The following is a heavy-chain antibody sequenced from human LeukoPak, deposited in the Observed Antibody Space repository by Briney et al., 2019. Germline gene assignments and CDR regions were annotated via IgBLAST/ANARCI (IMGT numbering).Heavy chain of an antibody. CDR1: GFTFSSYG. J-gene: IGHJ5*02. D-gene: IGHD3-16*01. CDR2: ISFDGSNK. Sequence: GGSLRLSCAASGFTFSSYGMHWVRQPPGKGLEWVAVISFDGSNKYYADSVKGQFTISRDNSKNTLYLQMNSLRAEDTAVYYCAREELGSSLGFDPWGQGTLSPSPQ. V-gene: IGHV3-30*03. CDR3: AREELGSSLGFDP.